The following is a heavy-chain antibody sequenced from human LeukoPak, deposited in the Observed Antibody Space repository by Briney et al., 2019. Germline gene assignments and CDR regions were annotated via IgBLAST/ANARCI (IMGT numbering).Heavy chain of an antibody. Sequence: GGSLRLSCAASGFTFSSYEMNWVRQAPGKGLEWVSYISSSGSTIYYADSVKGRFTISRDNAKNSLYLQMNSLRAEDTAVYYCARDAYCSGGSCYSGYYYYYMDVWGKGPRSPSP. CDR3: ARDAYCSGGSCYSGYYYYYMDV. CDR2: ISSSGSTI. CDR1: GFTFSSYE. V-gene: IGHV3-48*03. D-gene: IGHD2-15*01. J-gene: IGHJ6*03.